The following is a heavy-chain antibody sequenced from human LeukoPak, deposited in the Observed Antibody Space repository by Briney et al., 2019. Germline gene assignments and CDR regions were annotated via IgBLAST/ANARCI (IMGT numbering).Heavy chain of an antibody. D-gene: IGHD3-10*01. CDR1: GYTFTSYG. J-gene: IGHJ4*02. CDR3: ARERSVLLWFGESDY. V-gene: IGHV1-18*01. Sequence: ASVKVSCKASGYTFTSYGISWVRQAPGQGLEWMGWISAYNGNTNYAQKLQGRVTMTTDTSTSTAYMELRSLRSDDTAVYYCARERSVLLWFGESDYWGQGTLVTVSS. CDR2: ISAYNGNT.